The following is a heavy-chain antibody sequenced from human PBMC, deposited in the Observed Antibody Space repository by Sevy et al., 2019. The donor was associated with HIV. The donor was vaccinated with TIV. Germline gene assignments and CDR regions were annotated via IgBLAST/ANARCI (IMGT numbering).Heavy chain of an antibody. J-gene: IGHJ3*02. D-gene: IGHD3-22*01. CDR2: IRSKAYGGTT. CDR1: GFTFGDYA. Sequence: GGSLRLSCTASGFTFGDYAMSWVRQVPGKGLEWVGFIRSKAYGGTTEYAASVKGRFTISRDDSKSIAYLQMNSLKTEDTAVYYCTRGGYYDSSGYLYRAFDIWGQGTMVTVSS. V-gene: IGHV3-49*04. CDR3: TRGGYYDSSGYLYRAFDI.